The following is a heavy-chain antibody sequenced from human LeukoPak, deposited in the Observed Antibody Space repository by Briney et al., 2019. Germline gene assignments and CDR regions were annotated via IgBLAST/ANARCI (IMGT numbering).Heavy chain of an antibody. J-gene: IGHJ5*02. CDR3: AKGSGINHYHWIDP. CDR1: GLTFRNYG. V-gene: IGHV3-33*06. D-gene: IGHD1-14*01. CDR2: IWYDGSNK. Sequence: GRSLRLSCAASGLTFRNYGMHWVRQAPGKGLEWVAIIWYDGSNKYYADSVKGRFTISRDNSKNTLYLQMDSLRAEDTALYYCAKGSGINHYHWIDPWGQGTLVTVSS.